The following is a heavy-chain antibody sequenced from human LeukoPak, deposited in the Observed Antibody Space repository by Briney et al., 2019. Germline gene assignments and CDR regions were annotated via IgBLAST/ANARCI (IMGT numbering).Heavy chain of an antibody. CDR3: ARGVNIVVVTAIQGHYFDY. V-gene: IGHV4-34*01. J-gene: IGHJ4*02. D-gene: IGHD2-21*02. CDR2: SKHSGST. Sequence: SETLSLTCAVDGGSFSGYYWSWIRQPPGKWLEWNGESKHSGSTNYNPSLKSRVTISVDTSKNQFSLKLSSVTAADTAVYYCARGVNIVVVTAIQGHYFDYWGQGTLVTVSS. CDR1: GGSFSGYY.